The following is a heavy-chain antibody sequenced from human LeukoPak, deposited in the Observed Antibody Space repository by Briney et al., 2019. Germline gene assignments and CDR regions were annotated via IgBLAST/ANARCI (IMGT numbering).Heavy chain of an antibody. Sequence: GGSLRLSCAASGFTFGSYAMSWVRQAPGKGLEWVSAISGSGGSTYYADSVKGRFTISRDNSKNTLYLQMNSLRAEDTAVYYCAKGGQQQVVRGDYFNYWGQGTPVTVSS. V-gene: IGHV3-23*01. D-gene: IGHD6-13*01. CDR3: AKGGQQQVVRGDYFNY. CDR2: ISGSGGST. J-gene: IGHJ4*02. CDR1: GFTFGSYA.